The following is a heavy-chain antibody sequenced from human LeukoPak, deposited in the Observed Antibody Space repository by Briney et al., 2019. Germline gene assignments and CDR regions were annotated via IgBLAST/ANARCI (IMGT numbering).Heavy chain of an antibody. CDR2: INPKSGGT. J-gene: IGHJ4*02. Sequence: ASLKVSCKASGYSFTGYYMHWVRQAPGQGLEWMGWINPKSGGTNYAQKFQGRVTMTRDTSIRTAYMELSRLRSDDTAVYYCARDLLVVVPAASGYWGEGTLVTVSS. CDR1: GYSFTGYY. V-gene: IGHV1-2*02. CDR3: ARDLLVVVPAASGY. D-gene: IGHD2-2*01.